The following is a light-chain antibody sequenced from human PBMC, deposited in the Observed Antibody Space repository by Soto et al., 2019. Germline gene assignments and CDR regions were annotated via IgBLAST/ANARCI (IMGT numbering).Light chain of an antibody. CDR1: SSDIDAYRY. CDR2: EVS. CDR3: SSFTRSNTLV. J-gene: IGLJ1*01. Sequence: QSALTQPASVSGSPGQSITISCTGTSSDIDAYRYVSWYVQHPGKVPKLLIYEVSNRPSGISDRFSGSKSGNTASLTISGLQAEDEADYYCSSFTRSNTLVFGTGTKLTVL. V-gene: IGLV2-14*01.